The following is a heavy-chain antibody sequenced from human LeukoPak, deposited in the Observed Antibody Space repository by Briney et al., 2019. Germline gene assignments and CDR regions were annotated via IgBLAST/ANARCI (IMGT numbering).Heavy chain of an antibody. CDR2: IYHSGST. V-gene: IGHV4-38-2*02. CDR3: ARQPFAVAPRTYYFDY. Sequence: SETLSLTCTVSGYSISSGYYWGWIRQPPGKGLEWIGSIYHSGSTYYNPSLKSRVTISVDTSKNQFSLKLSSVSAADTAVYYCARQPFAVAPRTYYFDYWGQGTLVTVSS. D-gene: IGHD6-19*01. J-gene: IGHJ4*02. CDR1: GYSISSGYY.